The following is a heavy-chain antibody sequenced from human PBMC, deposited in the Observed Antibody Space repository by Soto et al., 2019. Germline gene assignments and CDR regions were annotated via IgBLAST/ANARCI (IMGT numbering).Heavy chain of an antibody. J-gene: IGHJ5*02. CDR1: GGSISSGGYY. Sequence: QVQLQESGPGLVKPSQTLSLTCTVSGGSISSGGYYWSWIRQHPGKVLEWIGYIYYSGSTYYNPSLKSRVTIPVDTSKNQFSLKLSSVTAADTAVSYCARDIRYGDPYTARQWWWFDPWGQGTLVTVSS. CDR3: ARDIRYGDPYTARQWWWFDP. V-gene: IGHV4-31*03. CDR2: IYYSGST. D-gene: IGHD4-17*01.